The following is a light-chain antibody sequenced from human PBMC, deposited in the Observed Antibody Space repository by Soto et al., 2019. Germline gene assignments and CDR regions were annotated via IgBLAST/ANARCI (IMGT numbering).Light chain of an antibody. J-gene: IGKJ3*01. CDR1: QDITKS. CDR3: QQFHDLPFT. Sequence: DIQMTQSPSSLSASVGDRVTITCQASQDITKSLNWFQQKPGIAPALLIYDASNLQTGVPSNFSGSGSGTDFTFTISSLQPEDIATYYCQQFHDLPFTFGPGTKVELK. CDR2: DAS. V-gene: IGKV1-33*01.